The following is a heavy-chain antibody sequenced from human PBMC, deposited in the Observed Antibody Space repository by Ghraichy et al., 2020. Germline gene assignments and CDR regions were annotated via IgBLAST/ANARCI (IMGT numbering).Heavy chain of an antibody. D-gene: IGHD3-10*01. CDR2: IFYSGST. CDR1: GDSISSGAHY. V-gene: IGHV4-31*01. Sequence: SETLSLTCTVSGDSISSGAHYWNWIRQHPGKGLEWIGYIFYSGSTFYNPSLKSQITMSVDTSKNQFSLKLSSVTAADTAVYYCTRVAGGGNYFDYWGRGTLVSVSS. J-gene: IGHJ4*02. CDR3: TRVAGGGNYFDY.